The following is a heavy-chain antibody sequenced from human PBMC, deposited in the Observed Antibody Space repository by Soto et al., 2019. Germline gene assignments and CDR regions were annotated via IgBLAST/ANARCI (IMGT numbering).Heavy chain of an antibody. CDR1: GYTFTSYA. J-gene: IGHJ4*02. CDR3: ARDGDHYDFWSGYFDY. CDR2: INAGNGNT. Sequence: QVQLVQSGAEVKKPGASVKVSCKASGYTFTSYAMHWVRQAPGQRLEWMGWINAGNGNTKYSQKFQGRVTITRDTSASTADMELSSLRSEDTAVYYCARDGDHYDFWSGYFDYWGQGTLVTVSS. D-gene: IGHD3-3*01. V-gene: IGHV1-3*01.